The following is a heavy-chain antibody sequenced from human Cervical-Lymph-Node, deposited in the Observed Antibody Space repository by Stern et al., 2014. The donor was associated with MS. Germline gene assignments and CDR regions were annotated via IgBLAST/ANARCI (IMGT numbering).Heavy chain of an antibody. CDR3: AREGADNDAFDV. J-gene: IGHJ3*01. CDR1: GYTFIDYY. V-gene: IGHV1-46*03. D-gene: IGHD1-26*01. CDR2: INLSDGAT. Sequence: VQLLQSGAEVKKPGASVTVSCRTSGYTFIDYYIHWVRQAPGQGLLWMGIINLSDGATTYAEKFQGRVTMTRDTSTNTAYMQLGSLTSEDTAVFFCAREGADNDAFDVWGQGTMVTVSS.